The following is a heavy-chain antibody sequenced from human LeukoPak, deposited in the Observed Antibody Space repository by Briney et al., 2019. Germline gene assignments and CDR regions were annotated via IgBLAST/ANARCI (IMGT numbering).Heavy chain of an antibody. CDR1: GFTFGDYA. CDR2: IRSKAYGGTT. J-gene: IGHJ3*02. Sequence: GGSLRLSCTASGFTFGDYAMSWARQAPGKGLEWVGFIRSKAYGGTTEYAASVKGIFTISRDDSKSIAYLQMNSLKTEDTAVYYCTRYTYYYDSSGYYPDAFDIWGQGTMVTVSS. V-gene: IGHV3-49*04. CDR3: TRYTYYYDSSGYYPDAFDI. D-gene: IGHD3-22*01.